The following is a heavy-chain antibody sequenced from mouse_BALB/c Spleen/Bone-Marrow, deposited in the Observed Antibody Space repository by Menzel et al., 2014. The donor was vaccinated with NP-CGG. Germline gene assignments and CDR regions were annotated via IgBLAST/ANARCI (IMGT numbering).Heavy chain of an antibody. CDR2: IYPGSSST. V-gene: IGHV1S22*01. CDR1: GYTFTSYW. CDR3: TRSGYYGSSYGYFDV. D-gene: IGHD1-1*01. Sequence: LQQSGSELVRPGASVKLSCKASGYTFTSYWMHWVKQRPGQGLEWIGNIYPGSSSTNYDEKSKSKATLTVDTSSSTAYMQLSSLTSEDSAVYYCTRSGYYGSSYGYFDVWGAGTPVTVSS. J-gene: IGHJ1*01.